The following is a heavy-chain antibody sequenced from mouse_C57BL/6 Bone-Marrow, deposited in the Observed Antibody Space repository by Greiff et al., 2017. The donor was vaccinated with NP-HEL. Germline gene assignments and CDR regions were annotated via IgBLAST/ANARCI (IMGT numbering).Heavy chain of an antibody. D-gene: IGHD3-1*01. CDR3: ARVADGRCYYFDY. J-gene: IGHJ2*01. V-gene: IGHV5-16*01. CDR1: GFTFSDYY. CDR2: INYDGSST. Sequence: EVQRVESEGGLVQPGSSMKLSCTASGFTFSDYYMAWVRQVPEKGLEWVANINYDGSSTYYLDSLKSRFIISRDNAKNILYLQMSSLKSEDTATYYCARVADGRCYYFDYWGQGTTLTVSS.